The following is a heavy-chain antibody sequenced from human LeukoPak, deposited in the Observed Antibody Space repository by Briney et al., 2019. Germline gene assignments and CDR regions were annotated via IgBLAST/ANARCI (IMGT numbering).Heavy chain of an antibody. V-gene: IGHV4-4*07. CDR3: ARDGGSGWYVY. Sequence: PSETLSLTCTVSGGSMRTYYWSWIRQPAGKGLEWIGRIDTSGNTNYDPSLKSRITMSVDTPKNQFSLKLSSVTAADTAVYYCARDGGSGWYVYWGQGTLVTVSS. CDR2: IDTSGNT. CDR1: GGSMRTYY. J-gene: IGHJ4*02. D-gene: IGHD6-19*01.